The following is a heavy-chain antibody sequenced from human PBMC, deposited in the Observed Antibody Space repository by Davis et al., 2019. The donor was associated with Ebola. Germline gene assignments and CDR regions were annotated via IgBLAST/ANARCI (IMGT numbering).Heavy chain of an antibody. J-gene: IGHJ4*02. CDR2: MNPNSGNT. Sequence: ASVKVSCKASGYSFSSNDINWVRQATGQGLEWMGWMNPNSGNTGYAQKFQGRITMTRNISISTAYMELSSLRSDDTAVYYCARRVGARSGFDSWGQGSLVTVSS. CDR3: ARRVGARSGFDS. V-gene: IGHV1-8*02. CDR1: GYSFSSND. D-gene: IGHD1-26*01.